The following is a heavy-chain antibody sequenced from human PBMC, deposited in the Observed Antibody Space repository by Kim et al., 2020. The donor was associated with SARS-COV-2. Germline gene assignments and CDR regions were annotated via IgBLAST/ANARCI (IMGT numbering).Heavy chain of an antibody. D-gene: IGHD3-16*01. CDR3: VRGYAGGPFDF. CDR2: INRNSGSR. CDR1: GFAFDIYG. Sequence: GGSLRLYCAASGFAFDIYGMSWVRQTPGKGLEWVAGINRNSGSRGYADFVRGRLTISRDNAKRSLYMQINGLRVEDTALYYCVRGYAGGPFDFWGQG. J-gene: IGHJ4*02. V-gene: IGHV3-20*04.